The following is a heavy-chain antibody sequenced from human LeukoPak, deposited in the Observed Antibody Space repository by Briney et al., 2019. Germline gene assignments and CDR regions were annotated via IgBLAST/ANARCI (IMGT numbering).Heavy chain of an antibody. D-gene: IGHD3-10*01. CDR3: ARGHHSESYKADY. V-gene: IGHV3-23*01. Sequence: GGSLRLSCAASGFTFSSSAMSWVPQAPGKGLEWVSVISGSGDSTYYADSVKGRFTISRDNSKNTLYLQMNSLRAEDTAVYYCARGHHSESYKADYWGQGTLVTVSS. J-gene: IGHJ4*02. CDR1: GFTFSSSA. CDR2: ISGSGDST.